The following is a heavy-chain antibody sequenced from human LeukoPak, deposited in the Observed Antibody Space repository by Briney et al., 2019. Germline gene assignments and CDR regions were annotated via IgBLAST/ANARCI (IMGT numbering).Heavy chain of an antibody. CDR1: GFTFSSYS. D-gene: IGHD1-26*01. J-gene: IGHJ1*01. V-gene: IGHV3-21*04. CDR3: ANEVGSIVGAN. Sequence: GGSLRLSCAASGFTFSSYSMNWVRQAPGKRLEWVSSISSSSSYIYYADSVKGRFTISRDNSKNTLYLQMNSLRAEDTAVYYCANEVGSIVGANWGQGTLVTVSS. CDR2: ISSSSSYI.